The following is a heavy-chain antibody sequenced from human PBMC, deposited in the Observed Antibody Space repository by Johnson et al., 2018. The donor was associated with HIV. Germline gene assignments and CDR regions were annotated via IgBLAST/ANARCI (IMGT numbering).Heavy chain of an antibody. CDR3: ASGYYYGSGTYHGAFDI. Sequence: QEQLVESGGGVVRPGGSLRLSCVASGFTLDDYGMHWVRQAPGKRLEWVAFIRYDGSNKYYADSVKGRFTISRDNSKNTLYLQMHSLRAEDTAVYYCASGYYYGSGTYHGAFDIWGQGTMATVSS. V-gene: IGHV3-30*02. D-gene: IGHD3-10*01. CDR1: GFTLDDYG. J-gene: IGHJ3*02. CDR2: IRYDGSNK.